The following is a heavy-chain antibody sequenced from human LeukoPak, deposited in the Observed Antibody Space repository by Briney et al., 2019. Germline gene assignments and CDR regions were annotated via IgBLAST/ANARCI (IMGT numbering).Heavy chain of an antibody. CDR3: ARGAAPHYSDY. CDR2: IYFSGST. CDR1: GGSIRSHC. J-gene: IGHJ4*02. D-gene: IGHD6-6*01. V-gene: IGHV4-59*11. Sequence: KPSETLSLTCTVSGGSIRSHCWSWVRQHPGKGLEWIGYIYFSGSTNYNPSLKSRVTISMGTSENQFSLKLSSVTAADTAVYYCARGAAPHYSDYWGQGTLVTVSS.